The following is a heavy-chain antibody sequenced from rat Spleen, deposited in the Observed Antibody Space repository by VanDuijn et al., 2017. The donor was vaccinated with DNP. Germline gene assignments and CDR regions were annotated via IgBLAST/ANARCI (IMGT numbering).Heavy chain of an antibody. V-gene: IGHV5-46*01. CDR2: FSTIGDDT. J-gene: IGHJ2*01. D-gene: IGHD1-1*01. Sequence: EVQLVESGGGLVQPGRSLKLSCAASGFTFSSFAMAWVRQAPTKGLEWVATFSTIGDDTFYRDSLKGRFTISRDNAKSTLYLQMNSLRSEDTATYYCTTHPSYHSGLNYFEYWGQGVMVTVSS. CDR3: TTHPSYHSGLNYFEY. CDR1: GFTFSSFA.